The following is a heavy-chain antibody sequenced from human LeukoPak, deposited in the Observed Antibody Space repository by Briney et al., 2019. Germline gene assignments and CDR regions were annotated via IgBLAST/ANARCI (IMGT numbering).Heavy chain of an antibody. CDR2: IKEDGSEK. CDR3: ARAPGEGWFDP. CDR1: GFTFSSYW. V-gene: IGHV3-7*01. D-gene: IGHD4-17*01. Sequence: GGSLRLSCAASGFTFSSYWMSWVRQAPGKGLEWVANIKEDGSEKYYVDSVKGRFTISRDNAKNSLYLQMNSLRAEDTALYYCARAPGEGWFDPWGQGTLVTVSS. J-gene: IGHJ5*02.